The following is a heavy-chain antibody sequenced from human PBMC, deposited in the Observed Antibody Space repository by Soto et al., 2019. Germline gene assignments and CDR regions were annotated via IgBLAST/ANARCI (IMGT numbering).Heavy chain of an antibody. Sequence: GGSLRLSCAASGFTFSSYGMHWVRQAPGKGLEWVANIKQDGSEKFYVDSVKGRFTISRDNAKNSLYLQMNSLRAEDTAVYYCASRSSGWYLDYWGQGTLVTVSS. CDR3: ASRSSGWYLDY. D-gene: IGHD6-19*01. V-gene: IGHV3-7*03. CDR1: GFTFSSYG. J-gene: IGHJ4*02. CDR2: IKQDGSEK.